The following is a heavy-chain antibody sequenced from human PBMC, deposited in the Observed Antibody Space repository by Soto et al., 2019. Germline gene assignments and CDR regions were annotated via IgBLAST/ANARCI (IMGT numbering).Heavy chain of an antibody. Sequence: EVQLLESGGGLVQPGGSLRLSCAASGFTFSSYAMSWVRQAPGKGLEWVSAISGSGGSTYYADSVKGRFTISRDNSKNTLYLQMNSLRAEDTAVYYCAKDPSSGESSGWYIYWFDPWGQGTLVTVSS. CDR3: AKDPSSGESSGWYIYWFDP. D-gene: IGHD6-19*01. CDR2: ISGSGGST. V-gene: IGHV3-23*01. CDR1: GFTFSSYA. J-gene: IGHJ5*02.